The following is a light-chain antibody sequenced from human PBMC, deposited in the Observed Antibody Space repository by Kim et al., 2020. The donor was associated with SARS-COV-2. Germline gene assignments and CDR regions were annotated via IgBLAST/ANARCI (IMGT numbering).Light chain of an antibody. Sequence: DIQMTQPPSTLSAPVGDRVTITCRASQSISSWLAWYQQKPGKAPKLLIYRASSLESGVPSRFSGSESGTEFTLTISSLQPDAFATYYCQQYNSYSPWMFGQGTKVEIK. CDR2: RAS. J-gene: IGKJ1*01. V-gene: IGKV1-5*03. CDR3: QQYNSYSPWM. CDR1: QSISSW.